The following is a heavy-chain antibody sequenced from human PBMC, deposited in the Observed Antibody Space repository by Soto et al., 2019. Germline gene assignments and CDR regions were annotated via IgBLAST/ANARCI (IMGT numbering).Heavy chain of an antibody. V-gene: IGHV1-18*04. Sequence: ASVKVSCKASGYTFTSYGISWVRQAPGQGLEWMGWISAYNGNTNYAQKLQGRVTMTTDTSTSTAYMELRSLRSDDTAVYYCARDVRAISRTNWFDPWGQGTLVTVSS. CDR1: GYTFTSYG. J-gene: IGHJ5*02. D-gene: IGHD3-10*02. CDR2: ISAYNGNT. CDR3: ARDVRAISRTNWFDP.